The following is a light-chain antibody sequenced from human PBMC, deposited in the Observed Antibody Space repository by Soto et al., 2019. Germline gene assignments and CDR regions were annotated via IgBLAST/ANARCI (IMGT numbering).Light chain of an antibody. CDR2: LGS. Sequence: DIVMTQSPVSLPVTPGEPASISCRSSQSLLQSNGNNCLDWYLQKPGQSPQLLIYLGSSRASGVPDRVSGSGSGTDFTLKIGRVEAEDVGIYYCMQGLQSTITFGQGTRLEI. CDR3: MQGLQSTIT. V-gene: IGKV2-28*01. J-gene: IGKJ5*01. CDR1: QSLLQSNGNNC.